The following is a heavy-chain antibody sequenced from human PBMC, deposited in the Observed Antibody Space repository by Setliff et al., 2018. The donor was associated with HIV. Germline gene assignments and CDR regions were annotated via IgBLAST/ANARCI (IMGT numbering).Heavy chain of an antibody. CDR3: ARAIAPPSYYYYYYMDV. V-gene: IGHV3-74*01. Sequence: GGSLRLSCAASGFTFTTSWMHWVRQSPGKGPAWVSRISSDGTSIYEDSVKGRFTISRDNAKNTLYLQMNSLRAEDTAVYYCARAIAPPSYYYYYYMDVWGKGTTVTVSS. D-gene: IGHD2-21*01. CDR2: ISSDGTSI. J-gene: IGHJ6*03. CDR1: GFTFTTSW.